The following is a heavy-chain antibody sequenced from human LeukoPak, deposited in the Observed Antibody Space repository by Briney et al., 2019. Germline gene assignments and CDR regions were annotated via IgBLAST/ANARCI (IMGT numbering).Heavy chain of an antibody. D-gene: IGHD3-22*01. J-gene: IGHJ4*02. CDR3: VKGSSDSRPYYFDS. CDR2: ISWNSGSI. CDR1: GFTFDDYA. V-gene: IGHV3-9*01. Sequence: GGSLRLSCAASGFTFDDYAMHWVRQAPGKGLEWVSGISWNSGSIGYADSVKGRFTISRDNSKSTLYLQMNSLRAEDTAVYYCVKGSSDSRPYYFDSWGQGTLVTVSS.